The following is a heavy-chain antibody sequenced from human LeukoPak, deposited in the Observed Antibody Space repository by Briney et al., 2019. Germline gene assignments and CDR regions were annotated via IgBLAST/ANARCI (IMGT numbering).Heavy chain of an antibody. J-gene: IGHJ6*03. V-gene: IGHV3-23*01. CDR2: ISGSGGST. CDR1: GFTFSSYA. CDR3: AKAGIEGYYMDV. Sequence: GGSLRLSCAASGFTFSSYAMSWVRQAPGEGLEWVSAISGSGGSTYYADSVKGRFTISRDNSKNTLYLQMNSLRAEDTAVYYCAKAGIEGYYMDVWGKGTTVTVSS. D-gene: IGHD2-21*01.